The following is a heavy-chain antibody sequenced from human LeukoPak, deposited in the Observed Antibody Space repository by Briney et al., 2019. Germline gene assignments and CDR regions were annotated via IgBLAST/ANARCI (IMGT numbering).Heavy chain of an antibody. CDR2: INSDGSST. J-gene: IGHJ4*02. D-gene: IGHD6-13*01. CDR1: GFTFSSYW. CDR3: ARERGGSSSWYLLY. Sequence: PGGSLGLSCAASGFTFSSYWMHWVRQAPGKGLVWVSRINSDGSSTIYADSVKGRFTISRDNAKNTLYLQMNSLRAEDTAVYYCARERGGSSSWYLLYWGQGTLVTVSS. V-gene: IGHV3-74*01.